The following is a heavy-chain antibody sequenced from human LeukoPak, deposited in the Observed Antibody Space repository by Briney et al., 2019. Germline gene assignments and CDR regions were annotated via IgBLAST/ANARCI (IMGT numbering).Heavy chain of an antibody. V-gene: IGHV4-34*01. J-gene: IGHJ4*02. CDR3: ARAGRLVSWIQLWPFDY. CDR2: IKHSGST. Sequence: SETLSLTCAVSGGSFSGYYWSWIRQPPGKGLEWIGDIKHSGSTNYNPSLKSRLTISVDTSKNQFSLKLNSVTAADTAVYYCARAGRLVSWIQLWPFDYWGQGTLVTVSS. D-gene: IGHD5-18*01. CDR1: GGSFSGYY.